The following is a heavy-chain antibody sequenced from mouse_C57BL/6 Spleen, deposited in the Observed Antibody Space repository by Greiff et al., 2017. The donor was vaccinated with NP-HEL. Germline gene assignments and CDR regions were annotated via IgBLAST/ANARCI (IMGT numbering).Heavy chain of an antibody. V-gene: IGHV1-15*01. J-gene: IGHJ1*03. D-gene: IGHD2-5*01. CDR2: IDPETGGT. CDR3: TRDLSYYSNYGPYWYFDV. CDR1: GYTFTDYE. Sequence: QVQLQQSGAELVRPGASVTLSCKASGYTFTDYEMHWVKQTPVHGLEWIGAIDPETGGTAYNQKFKGKAILTADKSSSTAYMELRSLTSEDSAVYYCTRDLSYYSNYGPYWYFDVWGTGTTVTVSS.